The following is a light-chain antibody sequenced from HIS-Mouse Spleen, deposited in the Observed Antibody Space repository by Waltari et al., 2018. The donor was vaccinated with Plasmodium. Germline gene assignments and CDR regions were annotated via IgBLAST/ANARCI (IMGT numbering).Light chain of an antibody. J-gene: IGLJ2*01. V-gene: IGLV2-8*01. CDR1: SSDAGGCNY. Sequence: QSALTQPPSASGSPGQSVTISCTGPSSDAGGCNYVSWYQQHPGKAPKLMIYEVSKRPSGVPDRFSGSKSGNTASLTVSGLQAEDEADYYCSSYAGSNNLVFGGGTKLTVL. CDR2: EVS. CDR3: SSYAGSNNLV.